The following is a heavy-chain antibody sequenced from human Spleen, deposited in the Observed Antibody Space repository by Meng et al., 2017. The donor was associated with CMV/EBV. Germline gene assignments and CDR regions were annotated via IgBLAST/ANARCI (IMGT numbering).Heavy chain of an antibody. CDR3: AKGYSADDNKVDF. CDR2: ITWNSGSI. Sequence: SLKISCGASGFTFSNYWMNWVRQAPGKGLEWVSGITWNSGSIDYAGSVRGRFTISRDNAKNSLYLQMNSLRAEDTALYYCAKGYSADDNKVDFWGQGTLVTVSS. CDR1: GFTFSNYW. V-gene: IGHV3-9*01. J-gene: IGHJ4*02. D-gene: IGHD5-12*01.